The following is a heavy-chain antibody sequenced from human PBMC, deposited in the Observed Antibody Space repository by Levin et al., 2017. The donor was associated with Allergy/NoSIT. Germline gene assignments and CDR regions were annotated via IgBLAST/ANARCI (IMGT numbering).Heavy chain of an antibody. CDR3: ARISRGSNGDAFDI. CDR2: IDWDDDK. D-gene: IGHD1-1*01. CDR1: GFSLSTSGMC. Sequence: SGPTLVKPTQTLTLTCTFSGFSLSTSGMCVNWIRQPPGKALEWLALIDWDDDKYYSTSLKTRLTISKDTSKNQVVLTMTNMDPVDPATYYCARISRGSNGDAFDIWGQGKMVTVSS. V-gene: IGHV2-70*01. J-gene: IGHJ3*02.